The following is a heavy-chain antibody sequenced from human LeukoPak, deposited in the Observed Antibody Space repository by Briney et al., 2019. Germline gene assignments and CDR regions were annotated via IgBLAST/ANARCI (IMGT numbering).Heavy chain of an antibody. CDR2: IYYSGST. CDR3: GQSAVCHYYYYYMDV. J-gene: IGHJ6*03. Sequence: PSETLSLTCTVSGGSVSSGSYYWSWIRQPPGKGLEWIGYIYYSGSTNYNPSLKSRVTISVDTSKNQFSLKLSSVTAADTAVYYCGQSAVCHYYYYYMDVWGKGTTVTVSS. V-gene: IGHV4-61*01. CDR1: GGSVSSGSYY.